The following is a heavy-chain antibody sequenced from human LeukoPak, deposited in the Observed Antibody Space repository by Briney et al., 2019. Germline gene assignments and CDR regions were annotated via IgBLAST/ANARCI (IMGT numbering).Heavy chain of an antibody. CDR3: ARGGREWEPRNGFDI. Sequence: PGESLKISCKGSGYRFTNYWIGWVRQMPGKGLEWMGIIYPGDSDTRYSPSFQGQVTISADKSITTAYLQWSSLKASDSAMYYCARGGREWEPRNGFDIWGQGTMVTVSS. CDR1: GYRFTNYW. J-gene: IGHJ3*02. CDR2: IYPGDSDT. V-gene: IGHV5-51*01. D-gene: IGHD1-26*01.